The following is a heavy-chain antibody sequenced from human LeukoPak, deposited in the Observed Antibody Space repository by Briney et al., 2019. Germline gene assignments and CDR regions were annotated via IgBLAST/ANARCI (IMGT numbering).Heavy chain of an antibody. V-gene: IGHV1-2*02. CDR3: ARDQPALDY. J-gene: IGHJ4*02. CDR2: INLNSGDT. Sequence: EASVKVSCKASGYTFTGYHIHWVRQAPGQGLEWMGWINLNSGDTDYTQKFQGRVTMTRDTSISTAYMELSRLTSDDTAVYYCARDQPALDYWGQGTLVTVSS. CDR1: GYTFTGYH.